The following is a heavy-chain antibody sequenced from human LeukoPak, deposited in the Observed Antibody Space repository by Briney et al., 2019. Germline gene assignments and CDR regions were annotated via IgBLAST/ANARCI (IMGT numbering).Heavy chain of an antibody. Sequence: GRSLRLSCAASGFTFSSYSMNWVRQAPGKGLEWVSSISSSSSYIYYADSVKGRFTISRDNAKNSLYLQMNSLRAEDTAVYYCARVGNWNYDYWGQGTLVTVSS. V-gene: IGHV3-21*01. D-gene: IGHD1-7*01. CDR3: ARVGNWNYDY. CDR1: GFTFSSYS. CDR2: ISSSSSYI. J-gene: IGHJ4*02.